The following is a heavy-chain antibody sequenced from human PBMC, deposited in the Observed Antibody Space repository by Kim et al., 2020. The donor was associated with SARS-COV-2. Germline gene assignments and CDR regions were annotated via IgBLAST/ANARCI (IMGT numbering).Heavy chain of an antibody. Sequence: SETLSLTCTVSGGSISSSSYYWGWIRQPPGKGLEWIGSIYYSGSTYYNPSLKSRVTISVDTSKNQFSLKLSSVTAADTAVYYCARQRITMVRRRHPNWFDPWGQGTLVTVSS. CDR1: GGSISSSSYY. J-gene: IGHJ5*02. D-gene: IGHD3-10*01. V-gene: IGHV4-39*01. CDR3: ARQRITMVRRRHPNWFDP. CDR2: IYYSGST.